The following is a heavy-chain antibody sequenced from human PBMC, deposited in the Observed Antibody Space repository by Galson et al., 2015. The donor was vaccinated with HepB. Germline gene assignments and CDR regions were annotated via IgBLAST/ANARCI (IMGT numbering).Heavy chain of an antibody. CDR1: GFTFSDYY. J-gene: IGHJ5*02. Sequence: SLRLSCAASGFTFSDYYMSWIRQAPGKGLEWVSYISSSSSYTNYADSVKGRFTISRDNAKNSLYLQMNSLRAEDTAVYYCARAHLGVVGIDPWGQGTLVTVSS. D-gene: IGHD2-21*01. CDR2: ISSSSSYT. V-gene: IGHV3-11*06. CDR3: ARAHLGVVGIDP.